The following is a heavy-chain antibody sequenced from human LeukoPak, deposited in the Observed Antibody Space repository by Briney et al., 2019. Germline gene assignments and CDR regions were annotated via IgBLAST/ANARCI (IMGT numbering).Heavy chain of an antibody. J-gene: IGHJ4*02. CDR3: AKDGLYYDGSEHVYYFDS. V-gene: IGHV3-23*01. CDR2: IIYSGGAT. D-gene: IGHD3-22*01. CDR1: GFTFIRSA. Sequence: GGSLRLSCAASGFTFIRSAMTWVRQGPGTGLEFVASIIYSGGATYYADSVKGRFTISIDNSKNTLYLQMNSLRAEDTALYYCAKDGLYYDGSEHVYYFDSWGQGNLVTVSS.